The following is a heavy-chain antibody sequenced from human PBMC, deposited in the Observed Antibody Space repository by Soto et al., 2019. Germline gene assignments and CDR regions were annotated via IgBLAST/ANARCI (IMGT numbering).Heavy chain of an antibody. D-gene: IGHD1-7*01. CDR2: IYYSGST. CDR1: GGSISSGDYY. CDR3: ARNNWNFPYYFDY. J-gene: IGHJ4*02. V-gene: IGHV4-30-4*01. Sequence: SETLSLTCTVSGGSISSGDYYWSWIRQPPGKGPEWIGYIYYSGSTYYNPSLESRVTISVDTSKNQFSLKLSSVTAADTAVYYCARNNWNFPYYFDYWGQGTLVTVSS.